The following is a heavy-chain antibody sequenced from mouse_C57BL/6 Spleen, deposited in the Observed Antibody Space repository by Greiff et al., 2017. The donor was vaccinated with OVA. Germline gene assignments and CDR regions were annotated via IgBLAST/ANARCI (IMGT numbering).Heavy chain of an antibody. Sequence: EVTLMESGGGLVKPGGSLQLSCAASGFTFSSYTMSWVRQTPETRLEWVATISGGGGNTYYPDSVKGRFTISRDNAKNTLYLQMSSLRSEDTALYYCARHENGNYGFAYWGQGTLVTVSA. CDR2: ISGGGGNT. V-gene: IGHV5-9*01. CDR3: ARHENGNYGFAY. J-gene: IGHJ3*01. CDR1: GFTFSSYT. D-gene: IGHD2-1*01.